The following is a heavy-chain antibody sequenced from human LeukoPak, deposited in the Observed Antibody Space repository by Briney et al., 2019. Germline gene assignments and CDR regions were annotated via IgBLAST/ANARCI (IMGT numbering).Heavy chain of an antibody. CDR1: GFTFSNAW. CDR3: TTGYCSSSSCHRSLYFDY. D-gene: IGHD2-2*01. Sequence: GVSLRLSCAASGFTFSNAWMSWVRQAPGKGLEWVGRIKSKTDGGTTDYAAPVKGRFTVSRDDSKNTLYLQMNSLKTEDTAVYYCTTGYCSSSSCHRSLYFDYWGQGTLVTVSS. J-gene: IGHJ4*02. CDR2: IKSKTDGGTT. V-gene: IGHV3-15*01.